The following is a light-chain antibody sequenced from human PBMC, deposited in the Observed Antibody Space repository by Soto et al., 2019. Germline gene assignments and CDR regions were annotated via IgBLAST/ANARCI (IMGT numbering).Light chain of an antibody. Sequence: EIVLTQSPGTLSLSPGERATLSCRASQSIISNYLAWFQQRPGQAPRLPIYGASSRATGIPDRFSGSGSGTDFTLTISRLESEDFAVYYCQQYGSSPYTFGQGTKLEIK. CDR2: GAS. V-gene: IGKV3-20*01. J-gene: IGKJ2*01. CDR3: QQYGSSPYT. CDR1: QSIISNY.